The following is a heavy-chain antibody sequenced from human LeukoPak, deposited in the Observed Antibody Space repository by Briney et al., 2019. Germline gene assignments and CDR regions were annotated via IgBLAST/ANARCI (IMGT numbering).Heavy chain of an antibody. CDR2: IYSGGST. D-gene: IGHD3-22*01. CDR1: GGSFSGYY. CDR3: ARVVQEYYYDSSGYYGY. J-gene: IGHJ4*02. Sequence: ETLSLTCAVYGGSFSGYYMSWVRQAPGKGLEWVSVIYSGGSTYYADSVKGRFTISRDNSKNTLYLQMNSLRAEDTAVYYCARVVQEYYYDSSGYYGYWGQGTLVTVSS. V-gene: IGHV3-53*01.